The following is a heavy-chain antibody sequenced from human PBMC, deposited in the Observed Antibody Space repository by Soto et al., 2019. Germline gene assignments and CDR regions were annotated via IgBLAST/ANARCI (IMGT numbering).Heavy chain of an antibody. CDR1: GFTFSSYA. CDR3: EKGAAVGSYRYSGMDV. J-gene: IGHJ6*02. D-gene: IGHD1-26*01. Sequence: GGSLRLSCAASGFTFSSYAMSWVRQAPGKGLEWVSAISGSGGSTYYADSVKGRFTISRDNSKNTLYLQMNSLRAEDTAVYYGEKGAAVGSYRYSGMDVWGQGTTVTVSS. V-gene: IGHV3-23*01. CDR2: ISGSGGST.